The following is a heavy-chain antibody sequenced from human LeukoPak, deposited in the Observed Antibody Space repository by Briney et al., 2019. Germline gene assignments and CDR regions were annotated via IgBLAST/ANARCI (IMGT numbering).Heavy chain of an antibody. CDR2: ISYDGSNK. D-gene: IGHD3-3*01. CDR3: AREDYDFWSGYYYYFDY. Sequence: RPGGSLRLSCAASGFTFSSYAMHWVRQAPGKGLEWVAVISYDGSNKYYADSVKGRFTISRDNSKNTLYLQMNSLRAEDTAVYYCAREDYDFWSGYYYYFDYWGQGTLVTVSS. CDR1: GFTFSSYA. J-gene: IGHJ4*02. V-gene: IGHV3-30-3*01.